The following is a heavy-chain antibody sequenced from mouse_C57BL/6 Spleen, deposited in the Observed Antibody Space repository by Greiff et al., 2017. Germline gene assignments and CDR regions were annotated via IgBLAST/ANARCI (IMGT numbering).Heavy chain of an antibody. V-gene: IGHV1-62-2*01. D-gene: IGHD2-13*01. CDR3: ARHALYYGDYWYFDV. J-gene: IGHJ1*03. CDR2: FYPGSGSI. CDR1: GYTFTEYT. Sequence: QVQLQQSGAELVKPGASVKLFCKASGYTFTEYTIPRVKQRSGQGLEWVGWFYPGSGSIKYNEKFKGKATLTAAKSASTVHMELSRLTSEDSAVYFCARHALYYGDYWYFDVWGTGTTVTVSS.